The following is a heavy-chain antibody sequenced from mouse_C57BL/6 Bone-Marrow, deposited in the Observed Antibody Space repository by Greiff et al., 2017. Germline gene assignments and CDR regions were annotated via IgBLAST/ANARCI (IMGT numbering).Heavy chain of an antibody. CDR2: ISSGGSYT. J-gene: IGHJ4*01. CDR3: AKTAQAYYAMDY. D-gene: IGHD3-2*02. CDR1: GFTFSSYG. V-gene: IGHV5-6*02. Sequence: EVKLVESGGDLVKPGGSLKLSCAASGFTFSSYGMSWVRQTPDKRLEWVATISSGGSYTYYPDSVKGRFTISRDNAKNTLYLQMSSLKSEDTAMYYCAKTAQAYYAMDYWGKGTSVTVSS.